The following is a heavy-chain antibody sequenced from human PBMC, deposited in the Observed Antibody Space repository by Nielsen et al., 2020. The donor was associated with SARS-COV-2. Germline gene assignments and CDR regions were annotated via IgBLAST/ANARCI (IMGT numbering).Heavy chain of an antibody. V-gene: IGHV1-46*01. CDR3: ARAPRDGSGLFDY. J-gene: IGHJ4*02. CDR2: VSPSGGDT. Sequence: ASVKVSCKASGYTFVNYGIYWVRQAPGQGLEWMGIVSPSGGDTSYAQKFQGRVTMTRDTSTSTVYMELSSLRFDDTAVYYCARAPRDGSGLFDYWGQGTLVTVSS. CDR1: GYTFVNYG. D-gene: IGHD3-10*01.